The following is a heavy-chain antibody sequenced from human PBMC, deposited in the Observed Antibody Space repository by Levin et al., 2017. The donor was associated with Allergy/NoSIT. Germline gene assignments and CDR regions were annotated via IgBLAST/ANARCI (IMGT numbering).Heavy chain of an antibody. Sequence: SETLSLTCTVSGGSLTSSYWTWIRQTPGKRLEWIGYITYRGSTSSNPSLKSRVTISIAMAKNQISLELSSVTAAATAVYYCASYRDYYGMDVWGLGTTVTVSS. CDR3: ASYRDYYGMDV. V-gene: IGHV4-59*01. J-gene: IGHJ6*02. CDR1: GGSLTSSY. CDR2: ITYRGST. D-gene: IGHD4-11*01.